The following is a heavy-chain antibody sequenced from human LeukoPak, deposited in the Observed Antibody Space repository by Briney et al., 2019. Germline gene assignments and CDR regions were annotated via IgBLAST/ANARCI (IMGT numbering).Heavy chain of an antibody. V-gene: IGHV4-34*01. CDR3: ARGDLGRALDY. CDR1: GGSFSGYY. CDR2: IYHSGST. Sequence: SETLSLTCAVYGGSFSGYYWSWIRQPPGKGLEWIGEIYHSGSTNYNPSLKSRVTISVDKSKNQFSLKLSSVTAADTAVYYCARGDLGRALDYWGQGTLVTVSS. J-gene: IGHJ4*02.